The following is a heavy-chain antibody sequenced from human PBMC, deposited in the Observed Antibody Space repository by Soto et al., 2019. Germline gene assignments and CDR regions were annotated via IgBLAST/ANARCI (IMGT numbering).Heavy chain of an antibody. CDR2: ISHDEGNK. J-gene: IGHJ4*02. CDR3: ARGASDFWGGYPEIHFFDS. Sequence: GGSLRLSCAASEFTFSTYPMHWVRQAPGKGLEWVAVISHDEGNKYYGDSMKGRFTISRDNSKNTLYLQMNSLRGDDTAVYNCARGASDFWGGYPEIHFFDSWGQGTLVTVSS. CDR1: EFTFSTYP. V-gene: IGHV3-30-3*01. D-gene: IGHD3-3*01.